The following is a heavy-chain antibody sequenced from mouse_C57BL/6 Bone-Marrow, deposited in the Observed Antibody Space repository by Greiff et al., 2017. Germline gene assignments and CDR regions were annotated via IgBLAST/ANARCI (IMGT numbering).Heavy chain of an antibody. Sequence: QVQLQQPGAELVKPGASVKLSCKASGYTFTSYWMHWVKQRPGRGLEWIGRIDPYSGGTKYNEKFKGKATLTVDKSSSTAYMQLSSLTSEDSAVYYGARGGYSGEEAMDYWGQGTSVTVSS. D-gene: IGHD2-3*01. J-gene: IGHJ4*01. CDR2: IDPYSGGT. V-gene: IGHV1-72*01. CDR3: ARGGYSGEEAMDY. CDR1: GYTFTSYW.